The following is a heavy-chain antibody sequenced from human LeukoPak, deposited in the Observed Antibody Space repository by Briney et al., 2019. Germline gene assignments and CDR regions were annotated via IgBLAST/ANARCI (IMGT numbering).Heavy chain of an antibody. CDR1: GGSISSGSYC. J-gene: IGHJ4*02. D-gene: IGHD4-11*01. CDR3: ARGDYNTQGNDY. V-gene: IGHV4-61*02. CDR2: IYTSGST. Sequence: SETLSLTCTVSGGSISSGSYCWSWIRQPAGKGLEWIGRIYTSGSTNYNPSLKSRVTISVATSKNELSPTLGSVTADDTAVYYCARGDYNTQGNDYWGQGTLVTVSS.